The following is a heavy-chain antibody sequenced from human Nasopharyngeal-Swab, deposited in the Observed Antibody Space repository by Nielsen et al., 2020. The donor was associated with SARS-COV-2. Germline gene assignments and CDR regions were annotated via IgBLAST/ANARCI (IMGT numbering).Heavy chain of an antibody. D-gene: IGHD3-16*02. CDR1: GFTFSSYA. CDR3: AKVPTAFGGVIAELDH. J-gene: IGHJ5*02. V-gene: IGHV3-23*01. Sequence: GGSLRLSCAASGFTFSSYAMSWVRQAPGKGLEWVSAISGSGGSTYYADSVKGRFTISRDNSKNTLYLQMNSLRAEDTAVYYCAKVPTAFGGVIAELDHWGQGTLVTVSS. CDR2: ISGSGGST.